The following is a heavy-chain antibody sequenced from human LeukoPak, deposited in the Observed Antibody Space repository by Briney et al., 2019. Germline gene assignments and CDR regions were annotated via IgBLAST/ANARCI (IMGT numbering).Heavy chain of an antibody. D-gene: IGHD6-19*01. V-gene: IGHV1-69*13. CDR1: GGTFSSYA. J-gene: IGHJ4*02. CDR2: IIPIFGTA. CDR3: ALTGRRSGWLGDY. Sequence: GASVKVSFKASGGTFSSYAISWVRQAPGQGLEWMGGIIPIFGTANYAQKFQGRVTITADESTSTAYMELSSLRSEDTAVYYCALTGRRSGWLGDYWGQGTLVTVSS.